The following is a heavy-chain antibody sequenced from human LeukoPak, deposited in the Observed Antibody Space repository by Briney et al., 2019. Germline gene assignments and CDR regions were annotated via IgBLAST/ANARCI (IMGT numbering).Heavy chain of an antibody. CDR3: ARGVFRSGVEYFDY. J-gene: IGHJ4*02. Sequence: SETLSLTCAVSGGFISSGGYSWSWIRQPPGKGLEWIGYIYHSGSTYYNPSLKSRVTISVDRSKNQFSLKLSSVTAADTAVYYCARGVFRSGVEYFDYWGQGTLVTVSS. V-gene: IGHV4-30-2*01. D-gene: IGHD2-15*01. CDR2: IYHSGST. CDR1: GGFISSGGYS.